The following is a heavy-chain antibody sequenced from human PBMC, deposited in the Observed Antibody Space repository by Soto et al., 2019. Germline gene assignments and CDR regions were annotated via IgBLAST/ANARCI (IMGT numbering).Heavy chain of an antibody. D-gene: IGHD6-19*01. CDR3: AKDRSRYSGGWHGWFDP. V-gene: IGHV3-23*01. CDR2: VSGGGDGT. Sequence: EVQLSESGGDLVQPGGSLRLSCAASGFTFSIYAMNWVRQAPGKGLEWISTVSGGGDGTYYADSAQGRFTVSRDNSKNTLYLQMTSLRVEDTAIYYCAKDRSRYSGGWHGWFDPWGQGTLVTVSS. CDR1: GFTFSIYA. J-gene: IGHJ5*02.